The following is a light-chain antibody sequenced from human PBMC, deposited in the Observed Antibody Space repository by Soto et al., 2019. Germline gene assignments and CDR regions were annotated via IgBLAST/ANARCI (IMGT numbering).Light chain of an antibody. CDR3: KQYGSSTWT. CDR2: GAR. CDR1: QSVTIGY. J-gene: IGKJ1*01. V-gene: IGKV3-20*01. Sequence: VLTQSPCTLSLSPVERATLSCRASQSVTIGYLAWFQQKPGQAPRLLIYGARTRATGVPDRFSASGSGTDFSVSISGLEPEDFAVYYSKQYGSSTWTFGQGTKV.